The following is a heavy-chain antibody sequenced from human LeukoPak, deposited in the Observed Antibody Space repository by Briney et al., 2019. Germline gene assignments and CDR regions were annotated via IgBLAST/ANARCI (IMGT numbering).Heavy chain of an antibody. CDR1: GGTFSSYA. CDR2: IIPILGIA. V-gene: IGHV1-69*04. D-gene: IGHD3-3*01. Sequence: ASVKVSCKASGGTFSSYAISWVRKAPGQGLEWMGRIIPILGIANYAQKFQGRVTITADKSTSTAYMELSSLRSEDTAVYYCARSPTENTIFGVVKGWFDPWGQGTLVTVSS. J-gene: IGHJ5*02. CDR3: ARSPTENTIFGVVKGWFDP.